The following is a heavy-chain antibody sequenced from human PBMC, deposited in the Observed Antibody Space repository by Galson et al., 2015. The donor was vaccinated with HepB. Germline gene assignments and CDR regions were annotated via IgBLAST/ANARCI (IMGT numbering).Heavy chain of an antibody. V-gene: IGHV3-33*08. Sequence: SLRLSCAASGFTFSSYGMHWVRQAPGKGLEWVAVIWYDGSNKYYADSVKGRFTISRDNSKNTLYLQMNSLRAEDTAVYYCARESSIPTLDYWGQGTLVTVSS. CDR2: IWYDGSNK. D-gene: IGHD2-2*02. CDR3: ARESSIPTLDY. J-gene: IGHJ4*02. CDR1: GFTFSSYG.